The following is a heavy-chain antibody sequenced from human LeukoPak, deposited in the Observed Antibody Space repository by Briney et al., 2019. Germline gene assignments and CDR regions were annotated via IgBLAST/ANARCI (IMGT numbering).Heavy chain of an antibody. CDR1: GGSFSGYY. CDR2: INHSGST. V-gene: IGHV4-34*01. Sequence: PSETLSLTCAVYGGSFSGYYWSWIRQPPGKGLEWIGEINHSGSTNYNPSLKSRVTISVDTSKNQFSLKLSSVTAVDTAVYYCARFIPATEYYFDYWGQGTLVTVSS. J-gene: IGHJ4*02. CDR3: ARFIPATEYYFDY. D-gene: IGHD2-2*01.